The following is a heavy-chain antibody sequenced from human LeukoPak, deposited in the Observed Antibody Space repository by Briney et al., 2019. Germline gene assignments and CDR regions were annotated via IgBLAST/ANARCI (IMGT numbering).Heavy chain of an antibody. V-gene: IGHV6-1*01. CDR2: TYYRSKWYN. Sequence: SQTLSLTCAISGDSVSSNSAAWNWIRQSPSRGLEWLGRTYYRSKWYNDYAVSVKSRITVNPDTSKNQFSLQLNSVTPEDTAVYYCARDPSPYSRVPIPMDVWGQGTTVTVSS. D-gene: IGHD6-13*01. J-gene: IGHJ6*02. CDR1: GDSVSSNSAA. CDR3: ARDPSPYSRVPIPMDV.